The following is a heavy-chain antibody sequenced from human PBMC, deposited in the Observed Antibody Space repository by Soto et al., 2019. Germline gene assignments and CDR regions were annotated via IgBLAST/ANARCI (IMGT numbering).Heavy chain of an antibody. CDR3: AREDCSGGSCYGAV. V-gene: IGHV4-59*01. D-gene: IGHD2-15*01. J-gene: IGHJ4*02. CDR1: GGSISSYY. Sequence: QVQLQESGPGLVKPSETLSLTCTVSGGSISSYYWSWIRQPPGKGLGWIGYIYYSGSTNYNPSLKRRVTKAVNTSKDQFPLKLSAVTAADTAVYYCAREDCSGGSCYGAVWGQGTLVTVSS. CDR2: IYYSGST.